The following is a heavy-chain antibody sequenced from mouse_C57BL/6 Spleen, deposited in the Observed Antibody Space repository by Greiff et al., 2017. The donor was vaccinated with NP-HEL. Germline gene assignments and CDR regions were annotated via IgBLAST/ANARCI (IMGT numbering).Heavy chain of an antibody. CDR2: INPNNGGT. J-gene: IGHJ3*01. V-gene: IGHV1-26*01. CDR3: ARGGDYGVFAY. CDR1: GYTFTDYY. Sequence: EVQLQQSGPELVKPGASVKISCKASGYTFTDYYMNWVKQSHGKSLEWIGDINPNNGGTSYNQKFKGKATLTVDKSSSTAYMELRSLTSEDSAVYYCARGGDYGVFAYWGQGTLVTVSA. D-gene: IGHD2-4*01.